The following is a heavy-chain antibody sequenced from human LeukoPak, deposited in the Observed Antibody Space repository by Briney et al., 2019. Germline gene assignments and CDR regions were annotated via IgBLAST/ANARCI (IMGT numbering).Heavy chain of an antibody. CDR2: ISSSSSTI. D-gene: IGHD5-18*01. J-gene: IGHJ4*02. Sequence: PGGSLRLSCAASGFTFSSYSMNWVRQAPGKGLEWVSYISSSSSTIYYADSVKGRFTISRDNAKNSLYLQMNSLRAEDTAVYYCARVPLTAMWFFDYWGQGTLVTVSS. CDR3: ARVPLTAMWFFDY. V-gene: IGHV3-48*04. CDR1: GFTFSSYS.